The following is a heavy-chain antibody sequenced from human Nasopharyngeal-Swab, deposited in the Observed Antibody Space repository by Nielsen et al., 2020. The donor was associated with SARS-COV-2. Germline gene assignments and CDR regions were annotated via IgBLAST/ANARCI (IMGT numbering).Heavy chain of an antibody. Sequence: ASVKVSCKASGYTFTSYGISWARQAPGQGLEWMGWISAYNGNTNYAQKLQGRDNMTTDKSTSTAYMELRSLRSDDTAVYYCDRDGSYVGSGDAFDIWGQGRMVTVS. CDR1: GYTFTSYG. V-gene: IGHV1-18*01. J-gene: IGHJ3*02. D-gene: IGHD3-10*01. CDR3: DRDGSYVGSGDAFDI. CDR2: ISAYNGNT.